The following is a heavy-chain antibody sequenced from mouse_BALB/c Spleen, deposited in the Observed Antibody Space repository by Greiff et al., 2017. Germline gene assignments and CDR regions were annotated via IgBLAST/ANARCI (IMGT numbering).Heavy chain of an antibody. CDR1: GYTFTDYE. CDR3: TRNYGPYFDY. CDR2: IDPETGGT. D-gene: IGHD1-1*01. V-gene: IGHV1-15*01. Sequence: VQLQQSGAELVRPGASVTLSCKASGYTFTDYEMHWVKQTPVHGLEWIGAIDPETGGTAYNQKFKGKATLTADKSSSTAYMELRSLTSEDSAVYYCTRNYGPYFDYGGQGTTRTVSS. J-gene: IGHJ2*01.